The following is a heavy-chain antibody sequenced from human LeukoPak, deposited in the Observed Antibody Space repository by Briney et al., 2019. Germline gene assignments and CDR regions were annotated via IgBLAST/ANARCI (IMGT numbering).Heavy chain of an antibody. Sequence: GGSLRLSCAASGFTLSSYGMHWVRQAPGKGLEWVAVISYDGSNKYYADSVKGRFTISRDNSKNTLYLQMNSLRAEDTAVYYCAKPGSYCSGGSCSLFFDYWGQGTLVTVSS. V-gene: IGHV3-30*18. CDR3: AKPGSYCSGGSCSLFFDY. CDR1: GFTLSSYG. J-gene: IGHJ4*02. D-gene: IGHD2-15*01. CDR2: ISYDGSNK.